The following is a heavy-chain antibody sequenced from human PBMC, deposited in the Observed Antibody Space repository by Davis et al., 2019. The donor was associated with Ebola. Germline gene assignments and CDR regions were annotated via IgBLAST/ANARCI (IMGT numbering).Heavy chain of an antibody. CDR3: AREESFFGVVIYYYGMDV. D-gene: IGHD3-3*01. CDR2: IYTSGST. V-gene: IGHV4-61*02. J-gene: IGHJ6*02. Sequence: SETLSLTCTVSGGSVSSGSYYWSWIRQPAGKGLEWIGRIYTSGSTNYNPSLKSRVTMSVDTSKNQFSLKLSSVTAADTAVYYCAREESFFGVVIYYYGMDVWGQGTTVTVSS. CDR1: GGSVSSGSYY.